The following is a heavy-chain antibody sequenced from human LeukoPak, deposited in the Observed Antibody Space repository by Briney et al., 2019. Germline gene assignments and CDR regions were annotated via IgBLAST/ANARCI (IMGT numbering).Heavy chain of an antibody. CDR1: GYTFTSYY. Sequence: ASVTVSFKASGYTFTSYYMHWVRQAPGQVLEWMGIINPSGGSTSYAQKFQGRVTMTRDMSTSTVYMELSSLRSEDTAVYYCARVPSVHFGANYYFDYWGQGTLVTVSS. D-gene: IGHD4/OR15-4a*01. CDR2: INPSGGST. V-gene: IGHV1-46*01. CDR3: ARVPSVHFGANYYFDY. J-gene: IGHJ4*02.